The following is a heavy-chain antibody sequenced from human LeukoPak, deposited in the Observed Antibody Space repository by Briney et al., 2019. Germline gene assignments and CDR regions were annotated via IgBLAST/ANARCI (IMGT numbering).Heavy chain of an antibody. V-gene: IGHV4-4*07. CDR1: RGSISNFY. CDR3: ARERGRFGVDY. D-gene: IGHD3-10*01. CDR2: IYTRGTT. Sequence: PSETLSLTCTVSRGSISNFYWSWIRQPAGKGLEWIGHIYTRGTTNYNPSLKSRVTMSVDTSKNQFSLRLNSVTAADTAVYYCARERGRFGVDYWGQGTLVTVSS. J-gene: IGHJ4*02.